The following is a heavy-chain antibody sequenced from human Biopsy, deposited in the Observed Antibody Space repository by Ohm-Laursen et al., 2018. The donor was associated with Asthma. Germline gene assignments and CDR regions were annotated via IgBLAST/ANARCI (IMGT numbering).Heavy chain of an antibody. CDR1: GFSFSEFV. J-gene: IGHJ1*01. D-gene: IGHD3-3*02. CDR2: IKHDGTEK. V-gene: IGHV3-7*01. CDR3: ARTFHFWSPYHAEHYQL. Sequence: SLRLSCAASGFSFSEFVVHWVRQAPGKGLEWAANIKHDGTEKNHVDSLKGRFTISRDNAKNSLYLQMNSLRAEDTAVYYCARTFHFWSPYHAEHYQLWGQGTLVTVSS.